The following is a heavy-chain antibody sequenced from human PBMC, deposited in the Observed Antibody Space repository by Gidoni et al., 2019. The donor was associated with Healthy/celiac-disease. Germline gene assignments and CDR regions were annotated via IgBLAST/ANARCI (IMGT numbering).Heavy chain of an antibody. D-gene: IGHD6-19*01. J-gene: IGHJ4*02. CDR1: GGSISSSNW. CDR2: IYHSGST. Sequence: HVQLQESLPGLVKPSGTLSLTSAVSGGSISSSNWWSGVRQPPGKGLEWIGEIYHSGSTNYNPSLKSRVTITVDKSKNQFSLKLSSVNAADTAVYYGASLRKRYSSGRAFDYWGQGTLVTVSS. CDR3: ASLRKRYSSGRAFDY. V-gene: IGHV4-4*02.